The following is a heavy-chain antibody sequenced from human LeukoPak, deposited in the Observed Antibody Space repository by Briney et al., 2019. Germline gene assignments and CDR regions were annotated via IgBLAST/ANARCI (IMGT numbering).Heavy chain of an antibody. Sequence: GASVKVSCKASGYTFTSYGIGWVRQAPGQGLEWMGWISAYNGYTKYAEKLQGRVTMTTDTSTSTAYMELRSLRSDDTAVYYCARAKYDSSGYYWFDPWGQETLVTVSS. CDR3: ARAKYDSSGYYWFDP. CDR1: GYTFTSYG. V-gene: IGHV1-18*01. CDR2: ISAYNGYT. D-gene: IGHD3-22*01. J-gene: IGHJ5*02.